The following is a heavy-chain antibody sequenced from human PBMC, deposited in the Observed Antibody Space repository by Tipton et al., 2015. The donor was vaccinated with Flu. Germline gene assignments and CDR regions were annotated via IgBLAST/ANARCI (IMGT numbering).Heavy chain of an antibody. CDR3: ARNCYGDSMTAFDV. CDR1: GFTFSSYE. Sequence: QLVQSGGGLVQPGGSLRLSCAASGFTFSSYEMNWVRQAPGKGLEWLSYISSSASTISYADSVRGRFTISRDNAKNSLDLQMNSLRAEDTALYHCARNCYGDSMTAFDVWGQGTMVTVSS. J-gene: IGHJ3*01. CDR2: ISSSASTI. V-gene: IGHV3-48*03. D-gene: IGHD4-17*01.